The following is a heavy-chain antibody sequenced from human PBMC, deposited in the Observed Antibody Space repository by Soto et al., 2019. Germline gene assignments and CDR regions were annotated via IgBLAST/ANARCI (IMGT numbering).Heavy chain of an antibody. Sequence: PGGSLRLSCAASGFTFSSYAMHWVRQAPGKGLEWVAVISYDGSNKYYADSVKGRFTISRDNSKNTLYLQMNSLRAEDTAVYYCARDPAQYYDFWSGYFTPWGQGTLVTVSS. V-gene: IGHV3-30-3*01. J-gene: IGHJ4*02. CDR2: ISYDGSNK. CDR1: GFTFSSYA. D-gene: IGHD3-3*01. CDR3: ARDPAQYYDFWSGYFTP.